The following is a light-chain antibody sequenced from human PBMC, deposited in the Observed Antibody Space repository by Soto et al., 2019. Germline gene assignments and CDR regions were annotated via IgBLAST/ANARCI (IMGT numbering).Light chain of an antibody. CDR3: QQFDRALPSWT. Sequence: ETVLTQSPGTLSLSPGERATLSCRASQSVSSNYLAWYQHIPGQAPRLVIYGASTRATGIPDRFSGSGSGTDFTLTISRLEPEEFAVYYCQQFDRALPSWTFGQGTKVE. CDR1: QSVSSNY. V-gene: IGKV3-20*01. J-gene: IGKJ1*01. CDR2: GAS.